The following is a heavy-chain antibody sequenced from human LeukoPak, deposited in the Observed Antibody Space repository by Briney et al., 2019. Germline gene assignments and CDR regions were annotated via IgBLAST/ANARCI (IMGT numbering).Heavy chain of an antibody. J-gene: IGHJ4*02. Sequence: SETLSLTCAVYGGSFSGYYWSWIRQPPGKGLEWIGEINHSGSTNYNPSLKSRVTISVDTSKNQFSLKLSSVTAADTAVYYCARDYDYEFWGQGTLVTVSS. CDR2: INHSGST. D-gene: IGHD3-16*01. CDR3: ARDYDYEF. CDR1: GGSFSGYY. V-gene: IGHV4-34*01.